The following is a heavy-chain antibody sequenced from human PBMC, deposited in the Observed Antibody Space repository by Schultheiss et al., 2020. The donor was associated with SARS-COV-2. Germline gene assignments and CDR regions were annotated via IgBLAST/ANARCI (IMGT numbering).Heavy chain of an antibody. D-gene: IGHD3-22*01. CDR1: GFTFSSYD. CDR2: IGTAGDT. V-gene: IGHV3-13*01. Sequence: GESLKISCAASGFTFSSYDMHWVRQATGKGLEWVSAIGTAGDTYYPGSVKGRFTISRDNAKNSLYLQMNSLRAEDTAVYYCAKDQYYDSSGYYPTGGMDVWGQGTTVTVSS. CDR3: AKDQYYDSSGYYPTGGMDV. J-gene: IGHJ6*02.